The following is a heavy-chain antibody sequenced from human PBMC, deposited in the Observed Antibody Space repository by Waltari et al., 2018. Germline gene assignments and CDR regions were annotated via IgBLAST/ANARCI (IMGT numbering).Heavy chain of an antibody. D-gene: IGHD3-10*01. Sequence: QVQLQQWGAGLLKPSETLSLTCAVYGGSFSGYYWSWIRQPPGKGLEWIGEINHSGSTNYNPSLKSRVTISVDTSKNQFSLKLSSVTAAETAVYYCARGGPRHYYGSGHFDYWGQGTLVTVSS. CDR2: INHSGST. V-gene: IGHV4-34*01. J-gene: IGHJ4*02. CDR3: ARGGPRHYYGSGHFDY. CDR1: GGSFSGYY.